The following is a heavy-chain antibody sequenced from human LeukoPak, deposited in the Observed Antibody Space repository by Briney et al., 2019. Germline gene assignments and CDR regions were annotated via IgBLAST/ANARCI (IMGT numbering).Heavy chain of an antibody. CDR3: ARALGSSWYWVDP. CDR1: GGIMSGGNYY. V-gene: IGHV4-31*02. J-gene: IGHJ5*02. Sequence: SETLSLTCTVSGGIMSGGNYYWSWIRQSPGKGLEWIGYIHYGGSTYYNPSLKSRVTISVDRSKNQFSLKLASLTAAETAVYYCARALGSSWYWVDPWGRGTLITVSS. D-gene: IGHD6-13*01. CDR2: IHYGGST.